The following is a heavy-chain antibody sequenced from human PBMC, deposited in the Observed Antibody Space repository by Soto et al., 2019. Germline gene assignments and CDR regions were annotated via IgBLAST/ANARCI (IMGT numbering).Heavy chain of an antibody. J-gene: IGHJ4*01. Sequence: ASVKVSCKASGYIFTSYYIHWVRQAPGQGLEWMGWINPFDGSRMFAQSFQGRVTMTRDTSTSTVYMEVSSRRSEDTAVYYCSRVDPGETSPFYHWG. CDR2: INPFDGSR. V-gene: IGHV1-46*03. D-gene: IGHD3-10*01. CDR3: SRVDPGETSPFYH. CDR1: GYIFTSYY.